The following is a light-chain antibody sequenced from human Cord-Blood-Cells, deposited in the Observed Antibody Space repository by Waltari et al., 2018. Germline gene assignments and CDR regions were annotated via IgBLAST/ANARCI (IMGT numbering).Light chain of an antibody. CDR3: QQYYSYPFT. J-gene: IGKJ3*01. Sequence: AIRLPRSPSSHSASTGHRVTVTCRASQGISSYLAWYQQKPGKAPKLLIYAASTLQSGVPSRFSGSGSGTDFTLTISCLQSEDFATYYCQQYYSYPFTFGPGTKVDIK. V-gene: IGKV1-8*01. CDR1: QGISSY. CDR2: AAS.